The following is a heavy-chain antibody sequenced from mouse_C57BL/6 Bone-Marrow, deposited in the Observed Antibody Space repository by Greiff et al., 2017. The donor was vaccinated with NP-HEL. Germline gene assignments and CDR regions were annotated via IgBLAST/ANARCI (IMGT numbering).Heavy chain of an antibody. J-gene: IGHJ4*01. D-gene: IGHD2-5*01. CDR3: ATTYYSNWRYAMDY. V-gene: IGHV1-49*01. CDR1: YFAFMASA. CDR2: FTMYSDAS. Sequence: LQQSGAELVRPGSSVKLSCKDSYFAFMASAMHWVKQRPGHGLEWIGSFTMYSDASEYSENFKGKATLTANTSSSTAYMELSSLTSEDSAVYYGATTYYSNWRYAMDYWGQGTSVTVSS.